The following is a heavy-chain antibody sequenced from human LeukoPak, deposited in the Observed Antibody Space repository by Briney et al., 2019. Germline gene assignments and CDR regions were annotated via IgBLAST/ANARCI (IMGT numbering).Heavy chain of an antibody. CDR1: GFTFSSYW. CDR3: VRGRSGFYFDY. J-gene: IGHJ4*02. V-gene: IGHV3-74*01. Sequence: GGSLRLSCAASGFTFSSYWMHWVRQAPGEGLVWVSRINTDGSSTIHADSVKGRFTISRDNAKDTLYVQMNSLRDEDTAVYYCVRGRSGFYFDYWGQGTLVTASS. CDR2: INTDGSST. D-gene: IGHD3-22*01.